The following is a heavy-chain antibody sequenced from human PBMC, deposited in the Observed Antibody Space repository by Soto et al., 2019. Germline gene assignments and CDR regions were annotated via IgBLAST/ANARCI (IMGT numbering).Heavy chain of an antibody. CDR3: ARHDRGDYYYYGWGV. J-gene: IGHJ6*02. Sequence: GGSLRLSFEASGFSFSTFSVNWVRHAPVKGLEYVSVISSSSGYIYYADSVKGRFTVSRDNARNTLFLQMSGLREEDTAVYYCARHDRGDYYYYGWGVWGQGTRVSV. V-gene: IGHV3-21*01. CDR2: ISSSSGYI. D-gene: IGHD3-3*01. CDR1: GFSFSTFS.